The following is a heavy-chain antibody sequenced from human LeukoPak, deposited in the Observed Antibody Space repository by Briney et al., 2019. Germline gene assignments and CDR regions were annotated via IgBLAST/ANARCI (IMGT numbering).Heavy chain of an antibody. CDR1: GFSLSGHK. V-gene: IGHV3-21*01. Sequence: GGSLRLSCAASGFSLSGHKMSWVRQAPGKGLEWVSTISTGSDYIYYGDSMRGRFTISRDNARNSLYFQMNSLRVEDTALYYCARDHSSGGYQEGYFDLWGRGALVTVSS. D-gene: IGHD2-2*01. CDR3: ARDHSSGGYQEGYFDL. J-gene: IGHJ2*01. CDR2: ISTGSDYI.